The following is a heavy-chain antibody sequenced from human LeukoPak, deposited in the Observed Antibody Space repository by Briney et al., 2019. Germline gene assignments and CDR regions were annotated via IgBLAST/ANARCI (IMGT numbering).Heavy chain of an antibody. J-gene: IGHJ4*02. CDR2: IADYNANT. CDR3: ARDFAGLFDY. V-gene: IGHV1-18*01. D-gene: IGHD2-21*01. Sequence: ASVKVSCKASGYTFSNYGISWVRQAPGQGLEWMGWIADYNANTNYAQNLQDRVTMTTDTATSTAYMELRSLRSDDTAMYYCARDFAGLFDYWGQGTLVTVSS. CDR1: GYTFSNYG.